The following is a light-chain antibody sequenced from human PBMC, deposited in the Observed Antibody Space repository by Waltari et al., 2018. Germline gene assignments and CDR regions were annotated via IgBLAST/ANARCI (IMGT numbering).Light chain of an antibody. CDR1: QGIVSW. CDR3: QQANSFPRN. J-gene: IGKJ5*01. Sequence: DIQMTQSPYSGYAYVGGRVSITCRASQGIVSWLVWYQQKLGEAPKLLIYGASILQSGVPSRFSGSGSGTDFTLTISSLQPEDCATYYCQQANSFPRNFGQGTRLDIK. V-gene: IGKV1-12*01. CDR2: GAS.